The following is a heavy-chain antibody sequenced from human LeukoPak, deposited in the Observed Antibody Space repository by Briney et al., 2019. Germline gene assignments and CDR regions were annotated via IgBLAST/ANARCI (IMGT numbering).Heavy chain of an antibody. D-gene: IGHD2-15*01. CDR3: AREGVVVVAATYFDY. Sequence: GGSLRLSCAASGFTFSSYWMSWVRQAPGKGLEWVANIKQDGSEKYYVDSVKGRFTISRDSAKNSLYLQMNSLRAEDTAVYYCAREGVVVVAATYFDYWGQGTLVTVSS. CDR1: GFTFSSYW. J-gene: IGHJ4*02. CDR2: IKQDGSEK. V-gene: IGHV3-7*03.